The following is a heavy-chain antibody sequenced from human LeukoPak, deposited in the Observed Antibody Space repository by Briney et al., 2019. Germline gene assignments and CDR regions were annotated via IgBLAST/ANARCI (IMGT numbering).Heavy chain of an antibody. Sequence: GESLKISCRASGYIFTNYWIAWVRWMPGEGLQWMGIILPGDSDTRYSPSFRGQVTISAETSTRTAYLQWTSLRAPDSAIYYCARQGAGASYYDPTGLPRGAFDSWGQGTTVTVSS. CDR1: GYIFTNYW. V-gene: IGHV5-51*01. J-gene: IGHJ3*02. CDR2: ILPGDSDT. CDR3: ARQGAGASYYDPTGLPRGAFDS. D-gene: IGHD3-22*01.